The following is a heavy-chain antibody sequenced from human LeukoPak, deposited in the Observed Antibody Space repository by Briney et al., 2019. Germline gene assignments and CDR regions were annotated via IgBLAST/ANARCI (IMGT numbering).Heavy chain of an antibody. Sequence: PSETLSLTCAVYGGSFSGYYWSWIRQPPGKGLEWIGEINHSGSTNYNPSLKSRATISVDTSKNQFSLKLSSVTAADTAVYYCARKYCSGGSCYSGFDYWGQGTLVTVSS. V-gene: IGHV4-34*01. CDR2: INHSGST. D-gene: IGHD2-15*01. J-gene: IGHJ4*02. CDR1: GGSFSGYY. CDR3: ARKYCSGGSCYSGFDY.